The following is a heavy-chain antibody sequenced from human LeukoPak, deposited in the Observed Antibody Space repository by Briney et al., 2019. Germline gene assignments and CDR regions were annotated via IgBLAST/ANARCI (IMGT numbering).Heavy chain of an antibody. J-gene: IGHJ4*02. CDR1: GGSMSTYY. D-gene: IGHD1-26*01. V-gene: IGHV4-59*01. CDR2: MYDSRSN. CDR3: ARHGGSYTFDL. Sequence: SETLSLTCTASGGSMSTYYWNWIRQPPGKGLELIGYMYDSRSNNYNTSLKSRVTISVDTYKNQFSLRLSAVTAADTAVYYCARHGGSYTFDLWGQGVLVTVSS.